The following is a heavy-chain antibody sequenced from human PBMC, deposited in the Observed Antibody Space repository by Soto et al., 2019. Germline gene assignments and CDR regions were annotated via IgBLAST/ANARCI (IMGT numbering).Heavy chain of an antibody. V-gene: IGHV4-39*07. CDR3: ARDLAAVPRAFDY. Sequence: TSETLSLTCTVSGGSISSSSYYWGWIRQPPGKGLEWIGSVYYTGTTDYNPSLKSRVTISVDTSKTQFSLNLRSVTAADTAVYYCARDLAAVPRAFDYWGRGTLVTVS. D-gene: IGHD6-13*01. J-gene: IGHJ4*02. CDR1: GGSISSSSYY. CDR2: VYYTGTT.